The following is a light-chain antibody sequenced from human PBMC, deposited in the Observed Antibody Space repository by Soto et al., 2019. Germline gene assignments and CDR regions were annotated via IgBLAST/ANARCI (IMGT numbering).Light chain of an antibody. CDR1: QGISNY. Sequence: DIQMTQSPSSLSASVGDRVTITCRASQGISNYLAWYQQKPGKLPKLLIYEASTLQSGVPSRFSGTGFGTDFTLSISSLQTEDVAAYYPQKYNSAPFTLGHGTKVDIK. CDR3: QKYNSAPFT. CDR2: EAS. V-gene: IGKV1-27*01. J-gene: IGKJ3*01.